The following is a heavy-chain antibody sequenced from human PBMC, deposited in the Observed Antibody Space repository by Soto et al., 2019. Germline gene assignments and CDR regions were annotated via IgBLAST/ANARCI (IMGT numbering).Heavy chain of an antibody. Sequence: QLQLQESGSGLVKPSQTLSLTCAVSGGSISSGGYSWSWIRQPPGKGLEWIGYIYHSGSTYYNPSLKSRLTTSVHRSKNQFSLKLSSVTAAVTAVYYCARDLGCSGGICYSGFDYWGQGTLVTVSS. CDR1: GGSISSGGYS. CDR2: IYHSGST. V-gene: IGHV4-30-2*01. CDR3: ARDLGCSGGICYSGFDY. J-gene: IGHJ4*02. D-gene: IGHD2-15*01.